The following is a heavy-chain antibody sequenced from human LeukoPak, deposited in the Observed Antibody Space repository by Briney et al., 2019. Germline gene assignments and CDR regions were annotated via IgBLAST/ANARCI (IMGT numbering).Heavy chain of an antibody. Sequence: SETLSLTCTVSGGFISNYYWSWIRQPAGKGLEWIGRIYSSGSANYNPSLKSRVTMSVDTSKNQFSVKLSSVTAADTAVYYCARSRGTTMVTRFDYWGQGTLVTVSS. D-gene: IGHD5-18*01. V-gene: IGHV4-4*07. CDR3: ARSRGTTMVTRFDY. CDR2: IYSSGSA. CDR1: GGFISNYY. J-gene: IGHJ4*02.